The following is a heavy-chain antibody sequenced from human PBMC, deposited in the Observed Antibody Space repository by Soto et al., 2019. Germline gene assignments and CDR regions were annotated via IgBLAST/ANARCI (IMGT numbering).Heavy chain of an antibody. Sequence: QVQLVESGGGVVQPGRSLRLSCAASGFTFSSYAMHWVRQAPGKGLEWVAVISYDGSNKYYADSVKGRFTISRDNSKNTLYLQMNSLRAEDTAVYYCARTLRRDGPHDYWGQGTLVTVSS. D-gene: IGHD3-16*01. J-gene: IGHJ4*02. CDR3: ARTLRRDGPHDY. CDR1: GFTFSSYA. CDR2: ISYDGSNK. V-gene: IGHV3-30-3*01.